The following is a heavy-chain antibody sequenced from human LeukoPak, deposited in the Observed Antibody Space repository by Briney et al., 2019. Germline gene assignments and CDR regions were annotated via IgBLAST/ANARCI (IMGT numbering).Heavy chain of an antibody. CDR1: GFTFRSYA. Sequence: GGPLRLSCAASGFTFRSYAMNWVRQAPGKGLEWVSVISDTGGSTYYAASVKGRFTISRDNSKNTLYLQMNSLRAEDTAVYYCAKTYYSDSFDYWGQGTLVTVSS. D-gene: IGHD3-22*01. CDR2: ISDTGGST. V-gene: IGHV3-23*01. J-gene: IGHJ4*02. CDR3: AKTYYSDSFDY.